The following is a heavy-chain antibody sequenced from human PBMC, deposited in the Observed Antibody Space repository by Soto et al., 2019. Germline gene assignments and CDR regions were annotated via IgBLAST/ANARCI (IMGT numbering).Heavy chain of an antibody. CDR3: ARDRPRPYDFWSGYYETPIDY. J-gene: IGHJ4*02. D-gene: IGHD3-3*01. CDR2: INHSGST. Sequence: SETLSLICAVYGGSFSGYYWSWIRQPPGKGLEWIGEINHSGSTNYNPSLKSRVTISVDTSKNQFSLKLSSVTAADTAVYYCARDRPRPYDFWSGYYETPIDYWGQGTLVTVSS. CDR1: GGSFSGYY. V-gene: IGHV4-34*01.